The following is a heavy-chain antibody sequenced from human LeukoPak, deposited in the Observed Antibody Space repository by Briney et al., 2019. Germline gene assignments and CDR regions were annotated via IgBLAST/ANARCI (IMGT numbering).Heavy chain of an antibody. J-gene: IGHJ5*02. CDR3: ARDFPSSGWYPGWFDP. D-gene: IGHD6-19*01. V-gene: IGHV4-61*02. CDR1: GGSISSGSYY. Sequence: SQTLSLTCTVSGGSISSGSYYWSWIRQPAGEGLEWIGRIYTSGSTNYNPSLKSRVTISVDTSKNQFSLKLSSVTAADTAVYYCARDFPSSGWYPGWFDPWGQGTLVTVSS. CDR2: IYTSGST.